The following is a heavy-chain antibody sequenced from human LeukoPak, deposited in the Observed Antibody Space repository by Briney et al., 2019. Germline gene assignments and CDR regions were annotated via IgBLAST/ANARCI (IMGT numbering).Heavy chain of an antibody. J-gene: IGHJ3*02. V-gene: IGHV4-31*03. CDR2: MHYSGDT. D-gene: IGHD3-22*01. Sequence: SQTLSLTCTVSGGSISYGGYYWTWIRQHPGKGLEWIGYMHYSGDTHYNPSLKGRVTISVDTSKNHFSLKLSSVTAADTAMYYRARRVPDSSLPGIAFDIWGQRTMVNGSS. CDR1: GGSISYGGYY. CDR3: ARRVPDSSLPGIAFDI.